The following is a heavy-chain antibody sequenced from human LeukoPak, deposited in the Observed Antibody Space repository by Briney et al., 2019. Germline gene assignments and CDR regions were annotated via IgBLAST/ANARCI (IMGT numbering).Heavy chain of an antibody. Sequence: GGSLSLSCAASGFTFSNYNINWVRQAPGKGLEWVSYISSSSSTIYYADSVRGRFTVSRDNAKNSLYLQMDSLRAEDTAVYYCARDRYGDYVIDYWGQGTLVTVSS. CDR2: ISSSSSTI. J-gene: IGHJ4*02. CDR3: ARDRYGDYVIDY. D-gene: IGHD4-17*01. V-gene: IGHV3-48*04. CDR1: GFTFSNYN.